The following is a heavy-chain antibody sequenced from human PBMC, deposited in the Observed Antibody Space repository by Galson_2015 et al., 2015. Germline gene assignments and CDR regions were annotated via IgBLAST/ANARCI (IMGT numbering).Heavy chain of an antibody. Sequence: SLRLSCAASGFTFSDYYMSWIRQAPGKGLEWVSYISSSGSTIYYADSVKGRFTISRDNAKNPLYLQMNSLRAEDTAVYYCARDYGPAAKPLGAFDIWGQGTMVTVSS. CDR1: GFTFSDYY. CDR3: ARDYGPAAKPLGAFDI. J-gene: IGHJ3*02. D-gene: IGHD2-2*01. V-gene: IGHV3-11*01. CDR2: ISSSGSTI.